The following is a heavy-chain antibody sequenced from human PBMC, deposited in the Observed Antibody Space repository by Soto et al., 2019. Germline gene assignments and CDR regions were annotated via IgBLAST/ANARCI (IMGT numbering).Heavy chain of an antibody. V-gene: IGHV4-34*01. D-gene: IGHD2-8*02. CDR1: GGSFSGYY. CDR3: ARDKITGLFDY. CDR2: INHSGST. J-gene: IGHJ4*02. Sequence: SETLSLTCAVYGGSFSGYYWTWIRQPPGTGLEWIGEINHSGSTNYNPPLRSRVTISVDTSKNQFSLKLTSVTAADTAVYYCARDKITGLFDYWGQGTLVTVSS.